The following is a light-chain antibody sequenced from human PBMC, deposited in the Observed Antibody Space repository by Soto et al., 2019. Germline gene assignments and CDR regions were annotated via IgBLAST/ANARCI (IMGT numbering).Light chain of an antibody. J-gene: IGLJ2*01. CDR3: CSYAGDVV. V-gene: IGLV2-23*02. CDR1: SSDFGNYNL. CDR2: EVN. Sequence: QSALTQPASVSGSPGQSITISCTGTSSDFGNYNLVSWYQQHPGKVPKLILFEVNKRPSGVSGRFSGSKSGNTASLTISGLQAEDEDDYYCCSYAGDVVFGGGTKVTVL.